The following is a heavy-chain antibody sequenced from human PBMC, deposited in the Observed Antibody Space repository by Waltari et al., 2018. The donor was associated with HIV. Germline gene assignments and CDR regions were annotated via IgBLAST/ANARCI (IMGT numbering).Heavy chain of an antibody. V-gene: IGHV3-30*18. Sequence: QVKPVQSGGGVVQPGGWLRLSCGDSVFTFSSHYMPWVRQAPGKGLEWVAVISYDVGNKYYADSVKGRFTISRDNSKNTLYLQMNSLRAEDTAVYYCAKVKPDYGDYLYYFDYWGQGTLATVSS. CDR3: AKVKPDYGDYLYYFDY. CDR2: ISYDVGNK. D-gene: IGHD4-17*01. CDR1: VFTFSSHY. J-gene: IGHJ4*02.